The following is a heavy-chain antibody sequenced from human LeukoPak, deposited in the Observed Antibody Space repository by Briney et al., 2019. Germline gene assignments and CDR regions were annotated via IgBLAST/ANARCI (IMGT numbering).Heavy chain of an antibody. D-gene: IGHD6-13*01. J-gene: IGHJ4*02. V-gene: IGHV4-59*01. CDR1: GGSISSYY. Sequence: SETLSLTCTVSGGSISSYYWSWIRQPPGKGLEWIGYIYYSGSTNYNPSLKSRVTISVDTSKNQFSLKLSSVTAADTAVYYCAGQKGSWGGFDYWGQGTLVTVSS. CDR3: AGQKGSWGGFDY. CDR2: IYYSGST.